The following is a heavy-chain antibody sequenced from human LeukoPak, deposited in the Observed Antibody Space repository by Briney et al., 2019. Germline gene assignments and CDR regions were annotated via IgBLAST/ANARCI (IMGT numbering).Heavy chain of an antibody. CDR3: AREGYCSSTSCQFDY. Sequence: PGGSLRLSCAASGFTFSDYYMIWIRQAPGKGLEWVSYISSSSSYTNYADSVKGRFTISRNNAKNSLYLQMNSLRAEDTAVYYWAREGYCSSTSCQFDYWGQGTLVTVSS. CDR2: ISSSSSYT. CDR1: GFTFSDYY. V-gene: IGHV3-11*06. J-gene: IGHJ4*02. D-gene: IGHD2-2*01.